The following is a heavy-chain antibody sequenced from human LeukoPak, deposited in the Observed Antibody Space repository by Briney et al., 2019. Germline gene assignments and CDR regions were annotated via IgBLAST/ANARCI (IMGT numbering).Heavy chain of an antibody. V-gene: IGHV3-11*04. J-gene: IGHJ4*02. D-gene: IGHD3-10*01. CDR3: ARKVRGDYFDY. CDR2: ISSSSSVI. CDR1: GFTFSDYY. Sequence: GGSLRLTRAASGFTFSDYYMSWIRQAPGKGLEWVSYISSSSSVIYFTDSVKGRFTISRDNAKNSLYLQMNSLRAEDTAVYYCARKVRGDYFDYWGQGTLVTVSS.